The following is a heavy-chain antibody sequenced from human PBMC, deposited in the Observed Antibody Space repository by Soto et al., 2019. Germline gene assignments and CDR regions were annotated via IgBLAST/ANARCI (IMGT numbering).Heavy chain of an antibody. CDR2: IWCSGNT. J-gene: IGHJ6*02. V-gene: IGHV4-30-4*01. CDR1: GVSISGGYCY. CDR3: ASSSLYGMDV. Sequence: PAETLCLTCSGSGVSISGGYCYWIWTGQPPGKGLDWIGSIWCSGNTYYNPSLKSRLIVSIDKSKNQFSLKVGSVTAADTAVYYCASSSLYGMDVWGQGNTVT.